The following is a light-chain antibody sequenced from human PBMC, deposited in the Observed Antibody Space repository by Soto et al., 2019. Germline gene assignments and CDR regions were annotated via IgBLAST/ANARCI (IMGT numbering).Light chain of an antibody. CDR2: EVS. Sequence: QSALTQPAAVSGAPGQSITISCTGTRSDVGGYNYVSWYQQHPGKAPQLMIYEVSNRPSGVSNRFSGYKSGNTASLTISGLQAEDEADYYCSSYTSSSTYVFGTGTKLTVL. V-gene: IGLV2-14*01. CDR3: SSYTSSSTYV. J-gene: IGLJ1*01. CDR1: RSDVGGYNY.